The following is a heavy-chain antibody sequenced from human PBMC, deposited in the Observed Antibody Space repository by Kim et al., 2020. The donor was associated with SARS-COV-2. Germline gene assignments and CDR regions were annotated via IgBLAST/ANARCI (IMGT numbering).Heavy chain of an antibody. J-gene: IGHJ4*02. V-gene: IGHV1-2*02. CDR2: PNSGGT. Sequence: PNSGGTNNAQKFQGRVTMTRDTSVSTAYMELSRLRSDDTAVYYCATQFDYWGQGTLVTVSS. CDR3: ATQFDY.